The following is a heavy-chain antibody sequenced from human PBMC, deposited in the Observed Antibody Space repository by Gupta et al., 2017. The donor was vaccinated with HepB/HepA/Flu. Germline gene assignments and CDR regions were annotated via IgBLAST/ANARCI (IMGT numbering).Heavy chain of an antibody. J-gene: IGHJ6*02. Sequence: QVQLVQSEAEVQKHGASVKLSCKASGYTFTNYAIHWVRQAPGQGLEWLGLINAGNGYTKYSQTFQGRVTITTDTSATTGHMELSSLKSEDSAVYYCAGDRRDHQYYYHAMDVWGQGTTVTVFS. CDR1: GYTFTNYA. CDR2: INAGNGYT. V-gene: IGHV1-3*01. CDR3: AGDRRDHQYYYHAMDV. D-gene: IGHD1-14*01.